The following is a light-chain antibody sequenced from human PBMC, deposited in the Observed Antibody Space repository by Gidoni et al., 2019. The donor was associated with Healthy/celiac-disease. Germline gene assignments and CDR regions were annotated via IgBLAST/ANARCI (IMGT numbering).Light chain of an antibody. J-gene: IGKJ4*01. CDR2: AAA. Sequence: DIQMTQSPSSLSASVGDRLTITCRASQSISSYLHWYQQKPGKDPKLLIYAAASLQSGVPSRFGGSGSGTDFTLTISSLQAEDFATYYCRQSYSTLLTFGGGTKVEIK. CDR3: RQSYSTLLT. V-gene: IGKV1-39*01. CDR1: QSISSY.